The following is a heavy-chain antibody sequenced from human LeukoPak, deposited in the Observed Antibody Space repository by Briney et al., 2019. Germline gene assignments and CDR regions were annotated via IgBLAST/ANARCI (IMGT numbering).Heavy chain of an antibody. V-gene: IGHV3-48*04. CDR3: ARDRDYYGSGADAFDI. CDR2: ISSSSSTI. CDR1: GFTFSSYS. D-gene: IGHD3-10*01. J-gene: IGHJ3*02. Sequence: GGSLRLSCAASGFTFSSYSMNWVRQAPGKGLEWVSHISSSSSTIYYADSVKGRFTISRDNAKNSLYLQMNSLRAEDTVVYYCARDRDYYGSGADAFDIWGQGTMVTVSS.